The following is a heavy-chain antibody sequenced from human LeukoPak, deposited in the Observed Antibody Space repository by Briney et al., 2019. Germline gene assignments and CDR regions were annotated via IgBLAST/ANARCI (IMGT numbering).Heavy chain of an antibody. V-gene: IGHV4-61*02. D-gene: IGHD4-17*01. CDR3: ARALRPDWYFDL. CDR2: IYTSGST. J-gene: IGHJ2*01. Sequence: SETLSLTCTVSGGSISSGSYYWSWIRQPAGKGLEWIGRIYTSGSTIYSPSLKSRVTISVDTFKNQFSLKLSSVTAADTAVYYCARALRPDWYFDLWGRGTLVTVSS. CDR1: GGSISSGSYY.